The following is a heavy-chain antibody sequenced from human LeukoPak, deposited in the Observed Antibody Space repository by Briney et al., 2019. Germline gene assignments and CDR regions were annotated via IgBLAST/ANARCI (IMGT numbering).Heavy chain of an antibody. CDR3: ARLGRAYYYYYYMDV. J-gene: IGHJ6*03. Sequence: GALRLSCAGSGFTLSDYTMNWVRQAPGKGLEWISSISSSSSYIYYADSVKGRFTISRDNAKNSLYLQMSSLRAEDTAVYYCARLGRAYYYYYYMDVWGKGTTVTVSS. CDR1: GFTLSDYT. CDR2: ISSSSSYI. V-gene: IGHV3-21*01.